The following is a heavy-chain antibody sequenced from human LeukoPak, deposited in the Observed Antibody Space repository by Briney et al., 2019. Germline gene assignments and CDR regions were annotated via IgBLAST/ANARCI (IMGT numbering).Heavy chain of an antibody. CDR2: ISGSGGST. CDR3: AKDASSGSQWRDYYYYGMDV. V-gene: IGHV3-23*01. J-gene: IGHJ6*02. CDR1: GFTLSSYA. D-gene: IGHD6-19*01. Sequence: GGSLRLSCAASGFTLSSYAMSWVRQAPGKGLEWVSAISGSGGSTYYADSVKGRFTISRDNSKNTLYLQMNSLRAEDTAVYYCAKDASSGSQWRDYYYYGMDVWGQGTTVTVSS.